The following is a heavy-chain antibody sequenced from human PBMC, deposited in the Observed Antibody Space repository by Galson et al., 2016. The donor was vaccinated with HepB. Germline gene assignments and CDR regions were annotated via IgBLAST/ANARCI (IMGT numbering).Heavy chain of an antibody. D-gene: IGHD1-26*01. Sequence: TLSLTCTVSRGSISSSGYYWTWIRQHPGKGLEWIGNIYYSGDTYYNPSLKSRVTISLDKSKNDFSLKLSSVTAADTAVYYCSREGDYFYVDVWGKGTAVTVSS. CDR1: RGSISSSGYY. CDR3: SREGDYFYVDV. V-gene: IGHV4-31*03. CDR2: IYYSGDT. J-gene: IGHJ6*03.